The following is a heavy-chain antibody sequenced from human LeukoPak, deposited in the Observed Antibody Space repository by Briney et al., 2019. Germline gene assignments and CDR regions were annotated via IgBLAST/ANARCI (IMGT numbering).Heavy chain of an antibody. CDR2: INPNSGGT. V-gene: IGHV1-2*02. Sequence: ASVKVSCKASGYSFTAYYMHWVRQAPGQGLEWMGWINPNSGGTNYAQKFQGRVTMTRDTSITTAYMEMSRLRSDDTALYYCARSPHILTGENFDYWGQGTLVSVSS. CDR1: GYSFTAYY. CDR3: ARSPHILTGENFDY. D-gene: IGHD3-9*01. J-gene: IGHJ4*02.